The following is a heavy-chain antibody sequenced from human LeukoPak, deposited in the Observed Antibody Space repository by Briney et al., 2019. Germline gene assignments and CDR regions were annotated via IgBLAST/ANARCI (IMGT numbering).Heavy chain of an antibody. D-gene: IGHD1-26*01. V-gene: IGHV3-9*03. CDR1: GFTFDDYA. Sequence: GGSLRLSCAASGFTFDDYAMHWVRQAPGKGLEWVSGISWNSGSIGYADSVKGRFTISRDNAENSLYLQMNSLRAEDMALYYCAKDTASSGSYGYAFDIWGQGTMVTVSS. CDR2: ISWNSGSI. J-gene: IGHJ3*02. CDR3: AKDTASSGSYGYAFDI.